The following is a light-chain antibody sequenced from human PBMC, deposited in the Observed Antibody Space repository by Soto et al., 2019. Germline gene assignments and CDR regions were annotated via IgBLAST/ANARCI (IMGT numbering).Light chain of an antibody. Sequence: DIQMTQSPSSLSASVGDRVTITCRASQSISSYLNWYQQKPGQAPKLLIYAASSLQSGVPSRFSGSVSGTDFTLNISSLQPEAFATYYCQQSYSTPRTFGQGTKVDIK. J-gene: IGKJ1*01. CDR1: QSISSY. CDR2: AAS. V-gene: IGKV1-39*01. CDR3: QQSYSTPRT.